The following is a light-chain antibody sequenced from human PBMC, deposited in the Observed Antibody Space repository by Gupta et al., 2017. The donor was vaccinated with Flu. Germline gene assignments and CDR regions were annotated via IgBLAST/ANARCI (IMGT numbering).Light chain of an antibody. Sequence: QLVLTQSPSASASLGASVKLTCTLSSGHSSYAIAWHQQQPEKGPRYLMKLNSDGIHSKGDGIPDRFSGSSSGAERYLTISSLQSEDEADYYCQTWGTGIFGTGTKVTVL. CDR2: LNSDGIH. CDR1: SGHSSYA. J-gene: IGLJ1*01. V-gene: IGLV4-69*01. CDR3: QTWGTGI.